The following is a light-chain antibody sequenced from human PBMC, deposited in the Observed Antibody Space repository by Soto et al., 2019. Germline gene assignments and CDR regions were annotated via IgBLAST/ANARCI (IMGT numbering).Light chain of an antibody. CDR3: TSSLSNSVVV. J-gene: IGLJ2*01. CDR1: SSDLDDYNY. V-gene: IGLV2-14*01. Sequence: QSALTQPASVSGSPGQSITISFSGTSSDLDDYNYISWYQQHPGKAPKLMIYEVSNQLSGVSNRFSGSKSGYTASLTISGLQDEDEADYYCTSSLSNSVVVFGGGTKVTVL. CDR2: EVS.